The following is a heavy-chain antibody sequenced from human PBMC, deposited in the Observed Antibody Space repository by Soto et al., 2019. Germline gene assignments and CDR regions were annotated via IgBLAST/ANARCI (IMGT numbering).Heavy chain of an antibody. V-gene: IGHV5-10-1*01. CDR2: IDPSDSYT. D-gene: IGHD2-2*01. Sequence: GESLKISCKGSGYSFTSYWISWVRQMPGKGLEWMGRIDPSDSYTNYSPSFQGHVTISADKSISTAYLQWSSLKASDTAIYYCARHRDGFTSYYYYGMDVWGQGTTVTVSS. CDR3: ARHRDGFTSYYYYGMDV. J-gene: IGHJ6*02. CDR1: GYSFTSYW.